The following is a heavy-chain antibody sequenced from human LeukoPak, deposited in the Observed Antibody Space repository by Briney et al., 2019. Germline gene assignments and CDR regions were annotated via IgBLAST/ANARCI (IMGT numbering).Heavy chain of an antibody. V-gene: IGHV3-23*01. J-gene: IGHJ4*02. Sequence: GGSLRLSCAASGFTFSSYGMSWVRQAPGKGLEWVSAISGSGGSTYYADSVKGRFTISRDNSKNTLYLQMNSLRAEDTAVYYCAKDRDALYYYDSSGYYVFDYWGQGTVVSVFS. CDR1: GFTFSSYG. CDR3: AKDRDALYYYDSSGYYVFDY. D-gene: IGHD3-22*01. CDR2: ISGSGGST.